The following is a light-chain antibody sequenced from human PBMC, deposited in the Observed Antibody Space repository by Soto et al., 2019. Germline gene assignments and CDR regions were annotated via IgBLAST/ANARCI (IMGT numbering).Light chain of an antibody. CDR1: QSVSSSY. CDR3: QQDGSSPWT. V-gene: IGKV3-20*01. Sequence: EIVLTQSPGTLSLSPGERATLSCRASQSVSSSYLAWYQQKPGQAPRLLIYGASSRATGIPDRFSGSGSGTDFTLTISRLEPEDVAMYYCQQDGSSPWTFGQGTKVEIK. CDR2: GAS. J-gene: IGKJ1*01.